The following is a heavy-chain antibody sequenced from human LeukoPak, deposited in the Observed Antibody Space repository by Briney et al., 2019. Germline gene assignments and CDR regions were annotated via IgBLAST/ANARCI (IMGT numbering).Heavy chain of an antibody. D-gene: IGHD3-10*01. CDR2: IYSGGST. V-gene: IGHV3-53*01. CDR3: VRDVGAVRGEVYFDY. J-gene: IGHJ4*02. CDR1: GFTVSSNY. Sequence: PGGSLRLSCAASGFTVSSNYMSWVRQAPGKGLDWVSFIYSGGSTYYADSVKGRFTISRDNSKNTLYLQMNSLRAEDTAMYFCVRDVGAVRGEVYFDYWGQGTLVTVSS.